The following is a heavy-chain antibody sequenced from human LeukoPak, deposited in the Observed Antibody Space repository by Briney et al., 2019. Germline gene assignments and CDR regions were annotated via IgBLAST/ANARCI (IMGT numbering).Heavy chain of an antibody. CDR1: GYTFTSYD. CDR2: MNPNSGNT. Sequence: ASVKVSCKASGYTFTSYDINWVRQATGQGLEWMGWMNPNSGNTGYAQKFQGRVTMTRNTSISTAYMELSSLRSEDTAVYYCAREVEMATIWDYWGQGTLVTVSS. J-gene: IGHJ4*02. D-gene: IGHD5-24*01. V-gene: IGHV1-8*01. CDR3: AREVEMATIWDY.